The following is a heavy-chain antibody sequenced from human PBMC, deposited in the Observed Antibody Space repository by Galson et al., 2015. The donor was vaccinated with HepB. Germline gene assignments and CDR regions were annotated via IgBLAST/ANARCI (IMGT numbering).Heavy chain of an antibody. V-gene: IGHV3-48*01. CDR1: GFNFSAYT. CDR2: ISSSSSTI. D-gene: IGHD4-11*01. CDR3: ARDHSNYVIHYYYYYMDV. Sequence: SLRLSCAASGFNFSAYTMNWVRQAPGKGLEWVSYISSSSSTIYYADSVKGRFTISRDNAKNSLYLQMNSLRAEDTAVYYCARDHSNYVIHYYYYYMDVWGKGTTVTVSS. J-gene: IGHJ6*03.